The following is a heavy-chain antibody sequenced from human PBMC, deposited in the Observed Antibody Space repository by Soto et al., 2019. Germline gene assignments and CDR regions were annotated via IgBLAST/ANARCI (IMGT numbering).Heavy chain of an antibody. Sequence: QITLKESGPSLVNPTQSLTLTCSFSGFPLTTTXXXXXXXXXXXXXXLETLALMYWYEDKRYSPSLKSRLTXTXXXXXXQVXXXXXXXXXXXTXTYCCAHXGVIATVAFDYWGQGILVTVSS. J-gene: IGHJ4*02. CDR3: AHXGVIATVAFDY. V-gene: IGHV2-5*01. D-gene: IGHD6-13*01. CDR1: GFPLTTTXXX. CDR2: MYWYEDK.